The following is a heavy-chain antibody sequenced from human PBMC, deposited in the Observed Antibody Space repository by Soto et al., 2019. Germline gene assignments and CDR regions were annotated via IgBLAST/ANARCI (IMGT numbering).Heavy chain of an antibody. CDR1: GYTFTSYY. Sequence: GASVKVSCKASGYTFTSYYMHWVRQAPGQGLEWMGIINPSGGSTSYAQKFQGRVTMTRDTSTSTVYMELSSLRSEDTAVYYCARERRNYDSSGYPNAFDIWGQGTMVTVS. V-gene: IGHV1-46*01. CDR3: ARERRNYDSSGYPNAFDI. D-gene: IGHD3-22*01. J-gene: IGHJ3*02. CDR2: INPSGGST.